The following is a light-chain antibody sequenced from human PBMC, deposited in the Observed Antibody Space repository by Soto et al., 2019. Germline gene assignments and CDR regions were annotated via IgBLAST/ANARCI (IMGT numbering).Light chain of an antibody. J-gene: IGKJ1*01. Sequence: DIQMTQSPSILSASVGDRVTIACRASHSVNSWLAWYQQKPGEAPKLLIHDASTLETGVPSRFSGSGYGTEFSLTISSLHPDDFATFYCQQYNSYPSTYGQGTKVDIK. CDR2: DAS. CDR3: QQYNSYPST. CDR1: HSVNSW. V-gene: IGKV1-5*01.